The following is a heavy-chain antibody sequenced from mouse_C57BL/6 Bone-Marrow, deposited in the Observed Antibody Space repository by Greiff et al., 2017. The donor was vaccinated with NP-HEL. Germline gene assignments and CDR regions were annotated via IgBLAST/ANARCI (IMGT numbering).Heavy chain of an antibody. D-gene: IGHD1-2*01. CDR3: ARWTTAY. J-gene: IGHJ2*01. CDR1: GYTFTSYW. CDR2: IDPSDSYT. Sequence: QVQLKQPGAELVKPGASVKLSCKASGYTFTSYWMQWVKQRPGQGLEWIGEIDPSDSYTNYNQKFKGKATLTVDKSSSTAYMHLSSLTSEDSAVYYCARWTTAYWGQGTTLTVSS. V-gene: IGHV1-50*01.